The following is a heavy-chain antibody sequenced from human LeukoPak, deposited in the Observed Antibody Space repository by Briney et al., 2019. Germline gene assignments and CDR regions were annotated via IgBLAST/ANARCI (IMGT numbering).Heavy chain of an antibody. CDR1: GDSISSSNYY. CDR3: ARRGYTSGWYSHY. J-gene: IGHJ4*02. Sequence: PSETLSLTCTVSGDSISSSNYYWDWIRQAPGKGLEWIGTIFYTGSTYYNPSLKSRVTISVDTSKNQFSLRLSSVSAADTAVYSCARRGYTSGWYSHYWGQGTPITVSS. CDR2: IFYTGST. V-gene: IGHV4-39*01. D-gene: IGHD6-19*01.